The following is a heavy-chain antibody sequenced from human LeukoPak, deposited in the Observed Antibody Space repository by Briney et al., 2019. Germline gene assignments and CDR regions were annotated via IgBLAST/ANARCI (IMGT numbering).Heavy chain of an antibody. J-gene: IGHJ5*02. V-gene: IGHV1-8*01. Sequence: ASVKVSCKASGYTCTSYDINWVRQATGKGLEWMGWMNPNSGNTGYAQKFQGRVTMTRNTSISTAYMELSSLRSEDTAVYYCARDGRDSGSYYWVWFDPWGQGTLVTVSS. CDR3: ARDGRDSGSYYWVWFDP. CDR2: MNPNSGNT. CDR1: GYTCTSYD. D-gene: IGHD1-26*01.